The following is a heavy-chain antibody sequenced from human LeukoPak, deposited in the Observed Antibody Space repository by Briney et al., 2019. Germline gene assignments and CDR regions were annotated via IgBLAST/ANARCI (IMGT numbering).Heavy chain of an antibody. CDR2: IKQDGSEK. CDR1: GFTFSNYW. Sequence: GGSLRLSCAASGFTFSNYWMSWVRQAPGKGLEWVANIKQDGSEKFYVDSLKGRFTISRDNARNSLYLQMNSLRAEDTAVYYCATLGAYDRFDSWGQGTLVTVSS. CDR3: ATLGAYDRFDS. J-gene: IGHJ4*02. V-gene: IGHV3-7*05. D-gene: IGHD5-12*01.